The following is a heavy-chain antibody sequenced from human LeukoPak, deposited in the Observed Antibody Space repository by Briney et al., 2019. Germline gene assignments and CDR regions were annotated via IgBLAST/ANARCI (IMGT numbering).Heavy chain of an antibody. Sequence: ASVKVSCKASGYTFSSYDINWVRQATGQGLEWVGWMSPSSGNTGYAQKFQGRVTFTRNTSISTAYMELSSLRSEDTAVYYCARDYGGNSGWFDPWGQGTLVTVSS. D-gene: IGHD4-23*01. J-gene: IGHJ5*02. V-gene: IGHV1-8*03. CDR3: ARDYGGNSGWFDP. CDR1: GYTFSSYD. CDR2: MSPSSGNT.